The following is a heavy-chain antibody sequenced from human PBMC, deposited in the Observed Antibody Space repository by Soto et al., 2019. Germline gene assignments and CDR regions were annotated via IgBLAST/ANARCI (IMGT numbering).Heavy chain of an antibody. Sequence: KPSETLSLTCTVSGDSINSDYWSWIRQPPGKGLEWIGYIYYSGSTNYNPSLKSRVTISVDTSKNQFSLKLSSVTAADTAVYYCARAGWEMATIGYFDCWGQGTLVTVSS. V-gene: IGHV4-59*01. J-gene: IGHJ4*02. CDR2: IYYSGST. CDR1: GDSINSDY. D-gene: IGHD5-12*01. CDR3: ARAGWEMATIGYFDC.